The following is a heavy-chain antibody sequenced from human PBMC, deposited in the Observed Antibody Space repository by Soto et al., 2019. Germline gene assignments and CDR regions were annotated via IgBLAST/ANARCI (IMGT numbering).Heavy chain of an antibody. CDR3: ASTKYDSSAYYYCYLVL. CDR1: EDTFRNYA. CDR2: IIPIFGTA. D-gene: IGHD3-22*01. V-gene: IGHV1-69*06. J-gene: IGHJ2*01. Sequence: QVELVQSGAEVKKPGSSVKVSCKASEDTFRNYAISWVRQAPGQVLEWMGGIIPIFGTANYAQKFQGRVTITADTSANTVYLELSRLSSEDTAVYYCASTKYDSSAYYYCYLVLWGSGPLVTVSA.